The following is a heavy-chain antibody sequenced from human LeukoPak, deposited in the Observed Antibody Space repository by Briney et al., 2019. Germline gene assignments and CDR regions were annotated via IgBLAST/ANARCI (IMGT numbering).Heavy chain of an antibody. J-gene: IGHJ4*02. CDR2: INWNGGST. D-gene: IGHD6-19*01. V-gene: IGHV3-20*04. CDR3: ARGYGYSSGWYHGYFDY. Sequence: VGSLRLSCAASGFTFDDYGMSWVRQAPGKGLEWVSGINWNGGSTGYADSVKGRFTISRDNAKNSLYLQMNSLRAEDTALYYCARGYGYSSGWYHGYFDYWGQGTLVTVSP. CDR1: GFTFDDYG.